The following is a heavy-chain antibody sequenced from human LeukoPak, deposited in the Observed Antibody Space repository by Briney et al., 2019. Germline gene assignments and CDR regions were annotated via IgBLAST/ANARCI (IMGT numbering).Heavy chain of an antibody. CDR2: IIPILGIA. CDR1: GGTFSSYA. V-gene: IGHV1-69*04. CDR3: AGDKDPMIPLQYLPD. Sequence: ASVKVSCKASGGTFSSYAISWVRQAPGQGLEWMGRIIPILGIANYAQKFQGRVTITADKSTSTAYMELRSLRSDDTAVYFCAGDKDPMIPLQYLPDWGQGTLVTVSS. J-gene: IGHJ1*01. D-gene: IGHD3-9*01.